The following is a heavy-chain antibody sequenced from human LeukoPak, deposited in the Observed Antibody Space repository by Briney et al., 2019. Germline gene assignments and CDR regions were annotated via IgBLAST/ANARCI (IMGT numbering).Heavy chain of an antibody. Sequence: GGSLRLSCAASGFTFSSYSMNWVRQAPGKGLEWVSSISSSSSYIYYADSVKGRFTISRDNAKNSLYLQMNSLRAEDTAVYYCAKEGVVVVPAAIRRLYYYYMDVWGKGTTVTVSS. CDR2: ISSSSSYI. D-gene: IGHD2-2*02. J-gene: IGHJ6*03. CDR3: AKEGVVVVPAAIRRLYYYYMDV. V-gene: IGHV3-21*04. CDR1: GFTFSSYS.